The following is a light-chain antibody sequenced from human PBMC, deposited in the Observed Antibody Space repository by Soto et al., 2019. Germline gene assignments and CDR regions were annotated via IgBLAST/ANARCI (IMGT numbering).Light chain of an antibody. CDR3: QQYDSLPLT. V-gene: IGKV1-33*01. Sequence: DIQITQSRPCLSVSLLDIVTITCQASQDISNYLHWFQQKPGKAPQLLIFDVSNLQTGVPSRFSGGGSGTDFALTISSLEPEDIATYYCQQYDSLPLTFGQGTRLEIK. J-gene: IGKJ5*01. CDR1: QDISNY. CDR2: DVS.